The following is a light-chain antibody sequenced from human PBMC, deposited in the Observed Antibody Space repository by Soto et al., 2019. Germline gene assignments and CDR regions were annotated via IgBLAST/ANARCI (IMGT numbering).Light chain of an antibody. J-gene: IGKJ1*01. CDR3: QQRSNWPWT. CDR1: QSVSSY. V-gene: IGKV3-11*01. CDR2: DAS. Sequence: EIVLTQSLATLSLSPAERATLSCRASQSVSSYLAWYQQKPGQAPRLLIYDASNRATGIPARFSGSGSGTDFTLTISSLEPEDFAVYYCQQRSNWPWTFGQGTKVDI.